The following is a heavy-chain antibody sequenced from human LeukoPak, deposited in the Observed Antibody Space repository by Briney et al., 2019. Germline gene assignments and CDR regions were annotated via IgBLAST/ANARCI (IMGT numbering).Heavy chain of an antibody. J-gene: IGHJ6*02. CDR2: IYYSGST. CDR1: GGSISSGDYY. D-gene: IGHD4-17*01. V-gene: IGHV4-30-4*01. Sequence: SETLSLTCTVSGGSISSGDYYWSWIRQPPGKGLEWIVYIYYSGSTYYNPSLKSRVTISVDTSKNQFSLKLSSATAADTAVYYCARGPYGDYEVYYGMDVWGQGTTVTVSS. CDR3: ARGPYGDYEVYYGMDV.